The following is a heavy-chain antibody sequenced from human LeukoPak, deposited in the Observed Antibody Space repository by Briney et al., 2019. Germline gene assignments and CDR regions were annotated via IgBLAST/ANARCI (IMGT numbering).Heavy chain of an antibody. CDR3: ARLVVNDILTGYYRRSKYYFDY. Sequence: SETLSLTCTVSGDSISGSSFYWGWIRQPPGKGLEWIGSIYYSGSTYYNPSLKSRVTISVDTSKNQFSLKLSSVTAADTAVYYCARLVVNDILTGYYRRSKYYFDYWGQGTLVTVSS. V-gene: IGHV4-39*01. CDR1: GDSISGSSFY. J-gene: IGHJ4*02. CDR2: IYYSGST. D-gene: IGHD3-9*01.